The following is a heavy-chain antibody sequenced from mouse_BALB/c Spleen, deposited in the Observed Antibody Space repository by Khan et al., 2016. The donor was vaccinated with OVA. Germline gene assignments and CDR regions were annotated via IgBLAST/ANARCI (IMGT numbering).Heavy chain of an antibody. CDR3: ARSNSYWYFDV. J-gene: IGHJ1*01. V-gene: IGHV9-3-1*01. CDR2: INTYTGEP. Sequence: QIQLVQSGPELKKPGETVKISCKASGYTFTNYGMNWVKQAPGKGLKWMGWINTYTGEPTYADDFKGRSAFSLETSASTAYLPIKNLKNEDTATYCCARSNSYWYFDVWGAGTTVTVSS. D-gene: IGHD4-1*02. CDR1: GYTFTNYG.